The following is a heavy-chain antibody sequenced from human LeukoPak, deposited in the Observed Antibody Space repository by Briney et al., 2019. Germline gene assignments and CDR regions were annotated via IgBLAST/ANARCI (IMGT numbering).Heavy chain of an antibody. CDR3: ARAGITGTTGTDY. CDR1: GYTFTSYY. CDR2: INPSGGST. Sequence: GASVKVSCKASGYTFTSYYMHWVRQAPGQGLEWMGIINPSGGSTNYAQKFQGRVTITTDESTSTAYMELSSLRSEDTAVYYCARAGITGTTGTDYWGQGTLVTVSS. V-gene: IGHV1-46*01. J-gene: IGHJ4*02. D-gene: IGHD1-7*01.